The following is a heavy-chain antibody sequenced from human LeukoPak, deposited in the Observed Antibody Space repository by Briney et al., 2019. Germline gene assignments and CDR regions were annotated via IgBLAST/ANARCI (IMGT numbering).Heavy chain of an antibody. V-gene: IGHV1-2*02. D-gene: IGHD2-15*01. J-gene: IGHJ4*02. CDR2: IDTNSGGT. Sequence: ASVKVSCKASGYTFTAYYMHWVRQAPGQGREWRGWIDTNSGGTNYAQKFQGRVTITRDTSIGTAYMELSSLISDDTAVYYCASEAFCAGGSCYLHRVASWGPGTLVTVSS. CDR1: GYTFTAYY. CDR3: ASEAFCAGGSCYLHRVAS.